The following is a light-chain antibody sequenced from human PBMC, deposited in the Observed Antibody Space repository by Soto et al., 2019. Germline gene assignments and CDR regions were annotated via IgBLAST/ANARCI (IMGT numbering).Light chain of an antibody. CDR3: QQSYSTPRYT. CDR2: AAS. Sequence: DIQMTQSPSSLSASVGDRVTITCRASQSISSYLNWYQQKPGKAPKLLIYAASSLQSGVPSRFSGSGSGTDFTLTIISLQPEDVATYYCQQSYSTPRYTFGQGTKLEIK. V-gene: IGKV1-39*01. CDR1: QSISSY. J-gene: IGKJ2*01.